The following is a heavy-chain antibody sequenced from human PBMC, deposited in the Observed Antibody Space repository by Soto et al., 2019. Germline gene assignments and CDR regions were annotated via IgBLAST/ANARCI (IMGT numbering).Heavy chain of an antibody. CDR2: FNPVDGVT. V-gene: IGHV1-24*01. J-gene: IGHJ4*02. Sequence: ASVKVSCKVSGYPLTELSLHWVRQGPGEGLEWMGGFNPVDGVTNYAQKFLGRVTMTEDTSTDTAYMEVSSLTSDDTAVYYCATPTLVRGVLGYWGQGTLVTVSS. D-gene: IGHD3-10*01. CDR1: GYPLTELS. CDR3: ATPTLVRGVLGY.